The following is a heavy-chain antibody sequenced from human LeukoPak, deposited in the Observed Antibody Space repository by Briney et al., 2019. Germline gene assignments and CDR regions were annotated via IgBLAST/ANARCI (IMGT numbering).Heavy chain of an antibody. V-gene: IGHV1-8*01. J-gene: IGHJ2*01. CDR1: GYTFTSYD. CDR2: MNPNSGNT. D-gene: IGHD3-3*01. Sequence: ASVKVSCKASGYTFTSYDINWVRQAAGQGLGWMGWMNPNSGNTGSARKFQGRVTMTRDTSISTAYMELSRLRSDDTAVYYCANSVLPGPLSAPTPDWYFDLWGRGTLVTVSS. CDR3: ANSVLPGPLSAPTPDWYFDL.